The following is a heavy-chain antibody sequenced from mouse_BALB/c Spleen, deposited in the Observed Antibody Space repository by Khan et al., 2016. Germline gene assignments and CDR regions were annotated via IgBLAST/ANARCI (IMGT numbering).Heavy chain of an antibody. J-gene: IGHJ2*01. Sequence: EVELVESGGGLVQPGGSRKLSCAASGFTFSSFGMHWVRQAPEKGLEWVAYISSGSSTIYYADTVQGRFTISRDNPKNTLFLQMTSLRSEDTAMYYCARSDYYGSSYGFDYWGQGTTLTVSS. CDR3: ARSDYYGSSYGFDY. CDR2: ISSGSSTI. D-gene: IGHD1-1*01. CDR1: GFTFSSFG. V-gene: IGHV5-17*02.